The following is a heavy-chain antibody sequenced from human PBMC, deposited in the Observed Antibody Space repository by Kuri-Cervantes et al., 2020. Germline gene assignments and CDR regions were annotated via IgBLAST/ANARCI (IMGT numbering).Heavy chain of an antibody. D-gene: IGHD3-10*01. J-gene: IGHJ6*03. CDR2: ISAYNGNT. Sequence: ASVKVSCKASGYTFTSYGISWVRQAPGQGLEWMGWISAYNGNTNYAQKLQGRVTMTTDTSTSTAYMELRSLRSDDTAVYYCARGPGVWFGETGYYYYYMDVWGKGTTVTVSS. CDR3: ARGPGVWFGETGYYYYYMDV. CDR1: GYTFTSYG. V-gene: IGHV1-18*01.